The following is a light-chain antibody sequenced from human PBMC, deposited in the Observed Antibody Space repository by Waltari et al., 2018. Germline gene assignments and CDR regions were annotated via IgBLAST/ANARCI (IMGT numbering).Light chain of an antibody. Sequence: DIVLTPPPDYLAVSLGERATISCKSTQTVLYNSNDKNYLAWYQPRPGPPPSLLSSLASIRESGVPDRFSGSGSGTDFTLTISSLQAEDVAVYYCQQYYRSRTFGQGTKVEIK. CDR2: LAS. J-gene: IGKJ1*01. CDR3: QQYYRSRT. V-gene: IGKV4-1*01. CDR1: QTVLYNSNDKNY.